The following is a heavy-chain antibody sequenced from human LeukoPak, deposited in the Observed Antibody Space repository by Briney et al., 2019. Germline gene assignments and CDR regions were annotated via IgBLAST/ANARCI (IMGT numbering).Heavy chain of an antibody. V-gene: IGHV3-33*03. CDR1: GYSFSSHG. J-gene: IGHJ4*02. CDR2: IWYDGSQK. Sequence: QAGRSLRLSCAVSGYSFSSHGMHWVRQAPGKGLEWVAAIWYDGSQKYYADTVRSRFTVSRDNSKNTLYLQMDSLRAEDMAVYYCARLYGANVGYLDYWGQGTLVTVSS. D-gene: IGHD4-23*01. CDR3: ARLYGANVGYLDY.